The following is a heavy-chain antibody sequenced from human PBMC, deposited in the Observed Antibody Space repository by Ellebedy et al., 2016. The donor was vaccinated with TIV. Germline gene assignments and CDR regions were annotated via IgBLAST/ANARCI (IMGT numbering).Heavy chain of an antibody. D-gene: IGHD5-12*01. Sequence: SWVRQPPGKGLEWIGEIYHSGSTNYNPSLKSRVTISVDKSKNQFSLKLSSVTAADTAVYYCARDHSTGYSGYDYYYYYGMDVWGQGTTVTVSS. CDR3: ARDHSTGYSGYDYYYYYGMDV. V-gene: IGHV4-4*02. CDR2: IYHSGST. J-gene: IGHJ6*02.